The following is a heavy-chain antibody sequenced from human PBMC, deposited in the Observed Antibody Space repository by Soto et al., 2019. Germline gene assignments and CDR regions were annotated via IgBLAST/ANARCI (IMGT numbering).Heavy chain of an antibody. J-gene: IGHJ4*02. Sequence: SETLSLTCTVSGASISSSYWSWIRQSPERGLEWIAYVCHTGATNYNPSLKSRVTISLDTSKGQFSLNLTSLTTADTAVYFGARGGNRYSNVASGVGGFDYWGQGSLVTVSS. CDR1: GASISSSY. CDR3: ARGGNRYSNVASGVGGFDY. V-gene: IGHV4-59*01. D-gene: IGHD5-12*01. CDR2: VCHTGAT.